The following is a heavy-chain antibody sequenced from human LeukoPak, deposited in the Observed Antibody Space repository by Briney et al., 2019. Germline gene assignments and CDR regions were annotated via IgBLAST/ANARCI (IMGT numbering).Heavy chain of an antibody. CDR2: ISWNSGSI. D-gene: IGHD3-22*01. J-gene: IGHJ3*02. CDR1: GFTFDDYA. V-gene: IGHV3-9*01. CDR3: AKVRVVDYYDSSGYYRGAFDI. Sequence: GRSLRLSCAASGFTFDDYAMHWVRQAPGKGLEWVSGISWNSGSIGYADSVKGRFTISRDNAKNSLYLQMNSLRAEDTALYYCAKVRVVDYYDSSGYYRGAFDIWGQGTMVTVSS.